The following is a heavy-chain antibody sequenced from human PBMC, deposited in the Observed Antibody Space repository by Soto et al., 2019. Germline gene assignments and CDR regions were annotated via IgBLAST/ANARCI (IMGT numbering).Heavy chain of an antibody. Sequence: QVQLVQSGAEVKKPGASVKVSCQVSGYTLITYGVTWVRQAPGQGLEWMGWINTYNGATNYAQNLQGRVTLTTDRSTNTAYMELRSLRSDDTAVYYCARYCSGGSCHKGVPDYWGQGTLVTVS. J-gene: IGHJ4*02. CDR2: INTYNGAT. D-gene: IGHD2-15*01. V-gene: IGHV1-18*01. CDR3: ARYCSGGSCHKGVPDY. CDR1: GYTLITYG.